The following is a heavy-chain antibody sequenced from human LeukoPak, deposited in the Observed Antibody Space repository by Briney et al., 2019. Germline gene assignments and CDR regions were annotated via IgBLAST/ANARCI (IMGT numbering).Heavy chain of an antibody. CDR2: ISYDGSNK. D-gene: IGHD5-18*01. V-gene: IGHV3-30*19. CDR1: GFTFTSHG. J-gene: IGHJ4*02. Sequence: GGSLRLSCVVSGFTFTSHGMHWIRQAPGKGLEWVAVISYDGSNKYYADSMEGRFTISRDNSKNTLYLQMNSLRAEDTAVYYCARGQRRHTDMAPSFDYWGQGTLVTVSS. CDR3: ARGQRRHTDMAPSFDY.